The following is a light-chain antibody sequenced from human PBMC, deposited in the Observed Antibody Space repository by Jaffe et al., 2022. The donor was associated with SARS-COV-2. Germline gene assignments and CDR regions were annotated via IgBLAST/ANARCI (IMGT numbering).Light chain of an antibody. CDR2: EVS. CDR1: SSDVGNYNL. J-gene: IGLJ2*01. CDR3: CSYARSDTMV. V-gene: IGLV2-23*02. Sequence: QSALTQPASVSGSPGQSITISCTGTSSDVGNYNLVSWYQQHPGKAPKVMIYEVSERPSGVSNRFSGSKSGNTASLTISGLQAEDEADYYCCSYARSDTMVFGGGTKLTVL.